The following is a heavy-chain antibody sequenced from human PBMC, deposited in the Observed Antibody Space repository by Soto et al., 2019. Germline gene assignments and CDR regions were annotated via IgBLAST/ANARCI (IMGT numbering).Heavy chain of an antibody. CDR3: AFARDPFDGDSNPDSYYGMDV. J-gene: IGHJ6*02. CDR1: GGPFSSYA. D-gene: IGHD4-17*01. Sequence: QVQLVQSGAEVKKPGSSLKVSCKASGGPFSSYAISWVRQAPGQGLEWMGGIIPIFGTANYAQKFQGRVTLTADESSSTAYMELSSLRSEDTAVYYCAFARDPFDGDSNPDSYYGMDVWGQGPTLTVSS. V-gene: IGHV1-69*01. CDR2: IIPIFGTA.